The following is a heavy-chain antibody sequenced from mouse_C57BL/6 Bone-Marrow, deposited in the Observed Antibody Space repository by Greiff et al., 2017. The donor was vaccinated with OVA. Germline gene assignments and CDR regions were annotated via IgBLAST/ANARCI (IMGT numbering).Heavy chain of an antibody. CDR2: ISNGGGST. Sequence: EVMLVESGGGLVQPGGSLKLSCAASGFTFSDYYMYWVRQTPEKRLEWVAYISNGGGSTYYPDTVKGRFTISRDNAKNTLYLQMSRLKSEDTAMYYCARRLYYGSYWDFDVWGTGTTVTVSS. D-gene: IGHD1-1*01. V-gene: IGHV5-12*01. CDR1: GFTFSDYY. J-gene: IGHJ1*03. CDR3: ARRLYYGSYWDFDV.